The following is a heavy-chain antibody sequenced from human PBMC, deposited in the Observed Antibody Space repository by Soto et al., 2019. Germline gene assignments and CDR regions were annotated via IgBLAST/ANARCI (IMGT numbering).Heavy chain of an antibody. Sequence: GASVKVSCKASGYTFTSYYMHWVRQAPGQGLEWMGWISAYNGNTNYAQKLQGRVTMTTDTSTSTAYMELRSLRSDDTAVYYCARDLGYSGYDYDGYFDYWGQGTLVTVSS. CDR2: ISAYNGNT. D-gene: IGHD5-12*01. V-gene: IGHV1-18*04. CDR3: ARDLGYSGYDYDGYFDY. J-gene: IGHJ4*02. CDR1: GYTFTSYY.